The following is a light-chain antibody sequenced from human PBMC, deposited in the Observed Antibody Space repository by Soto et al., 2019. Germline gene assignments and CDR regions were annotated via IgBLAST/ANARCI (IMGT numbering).Light chain of an antibody. Sequence: EIVLTQSPGTLSLSPGERATLSCRASQSVSSSYLAWYQQKPGQAPRLLIYGASSRATGIPDRFSGSGSGKDFTLTISRLEPEDFAVYYCQQYGSSPPTTFGQGTKVDIK. CDR1: QSVSSSY. V-gene: IGKV3-20*01. CDR2: GAS. CDR3: QQYGSSPPTT. J-gene: IGKJ1*01.